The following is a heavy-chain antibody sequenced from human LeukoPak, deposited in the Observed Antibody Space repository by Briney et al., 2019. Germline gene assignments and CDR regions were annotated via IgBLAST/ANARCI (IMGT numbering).Heavy chain of an antibody. CDR2: INYSGST. CDR3: ARRGEWTSWNFDY. Sequence: PSETLSLTCAVNVGSFSGYYWSWIRQPPGKGLEWIGEINYSGSTIYNPSLKSRVTMSIDTTKKQFSLKLTSLTAADTAVYYCARRGEWTSWNFDYWDQGSLVTVSS. D-gene: IGHD3-16*01. CDR1: VGSFSGYY. J-gene: IGHJ4*02. V-gene: IGHV4-34*01.